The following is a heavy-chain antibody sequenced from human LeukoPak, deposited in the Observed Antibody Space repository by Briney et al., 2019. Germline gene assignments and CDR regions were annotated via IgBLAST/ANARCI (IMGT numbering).Heavy chain of an antibody. CDR3: AREYSSSSGKNAFDI. CDR2: INHSGST. J-gene: IGHJ3*02. D-gene: IGHD6-6*01. V-gene: IGHV4-34*01. CDR1: GGSFSGYY. Sequence: PSETLSLTCAVYGGSFSGYYWSWIRRPPGKGLEWIGEINHSGSTNYNPSLKSRVTISVDTSKNQFSLKLSSVTAADTAVYYCAREYSSSSGKNAFDIWGQGTMVTVSS.